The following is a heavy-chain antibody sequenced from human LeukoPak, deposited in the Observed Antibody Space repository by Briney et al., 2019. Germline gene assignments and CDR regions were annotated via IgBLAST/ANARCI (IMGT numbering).Heavy chain of an antibody. CDR2: IWYDGSNK. V-gene: IGHV3-33*06. Sequence: PGRSLRLSCAASGFTFRNYGMHWVRQAPGKGLEWVAIIWYDGSNKYYEDSVKGRFTISRDNSKNTLYLQMTSLRAEDTAVYYCAKEGTRYNSGSDPFDHWGQGTLVTVSS. CDR3: AKEGTRYNSGSDPFDH. J-gene: IGHJ4*02. CDR1: GFTFRNYG. D-gene: IGHD6-19*01.